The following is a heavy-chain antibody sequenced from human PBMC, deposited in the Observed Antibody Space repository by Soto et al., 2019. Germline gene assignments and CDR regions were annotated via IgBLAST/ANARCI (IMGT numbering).Heavy chain of an antibody. CDR1: GGTFSSYT. V-gene: IGHV1-69*02. Sequence: QVQLVQSGAEVKKPGSSVKVSCKASGGTFSSYTISWVRQAPGQGLEWMGRIIPILGIANYAQKFQGRVTITADKSTSTDYMELSSLRSEDTAVYYCASSPAAAGTDYWGQGTLVTVSS. J-gene: IGHJ4*02. CDR3: ASSPAAAGTDY. CDR2: IIPILGIA. D-gene: IGHD6-13*01.